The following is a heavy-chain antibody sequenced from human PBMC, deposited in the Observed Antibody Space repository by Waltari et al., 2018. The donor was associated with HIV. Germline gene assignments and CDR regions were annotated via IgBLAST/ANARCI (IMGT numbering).Heavy chain of an antibody. CDR3: AREEGYCSGGSCYSNWFDP. Sequence: QVQLQESGPGLVKPSQTLSLTCTVSGGSISSGDYYWSWIRQPPGKGLEWIGYIYYSGSTYYNPSLKGRVTISGDTSKNQFSRRLSSVTAADTAVYYCAREEGYCSGGSCYSNWFDPWGQGTLVTVSS. V-gene: IGHV4-30-4*01. J-gene: IGHJ5*02. CDR1: GGSISSGDYY. CDR2: IYYSGST. D-gene: IGHD2-15*01.